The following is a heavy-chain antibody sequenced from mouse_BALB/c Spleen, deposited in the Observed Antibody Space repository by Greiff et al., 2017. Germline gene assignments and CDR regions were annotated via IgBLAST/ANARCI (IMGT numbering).Heavy chain of an antibody. V-gene: IGHV5-9-3*01. Sequence: EVKLVESGGGLVKPGGSLKLSCAASGFTFSSYAMSWVRQTPEKRLEWVATISSGGSYTYYPDSVKGRFTISRDNAKNTLYLQMSSLRSEDTAMYYCARERTMITTGGFAYWGQGTLVTVSA. D-gene: IGHD2-4*01. CDR3: ARERTMITTGGFAY. CDR2: ISSGGSYT. J-gene: IGHJ3*01. CDR1: GFTFSSYA.